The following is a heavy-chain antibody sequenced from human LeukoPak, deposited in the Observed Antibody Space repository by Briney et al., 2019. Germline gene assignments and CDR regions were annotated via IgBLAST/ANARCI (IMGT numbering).Heavy chain of an antibody. D-gene: IGHD4-17*01. Sequence: GSSVKVSCKASGGTFSSYAISWVRQAPGQGLEWMGWISAYNGNTNYAQKLQGRVTMTTDTSTSTAYMELRSLRSDDTAVYYCANHYGDYGVLYFDYWGQGTLVTVSS. J-gene: IGHJ4*02. CDR1: GGTFSSYA. V-gene: IGHV1-18*01. CDR2: ISAYNGNT. CDR3: ANHYGDYGVLYFDY.